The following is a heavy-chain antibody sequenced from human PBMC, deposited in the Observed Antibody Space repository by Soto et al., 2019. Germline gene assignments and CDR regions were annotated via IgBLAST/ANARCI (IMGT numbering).Heavy chain of an antibody. Sequence: GGSLRLSCAASGFTFSSYSMNWVRQAPGKGLEWVSYISSSSSTIYYADSVKGRFTISRDNAKNSLYLQMNSLRAEDTAVYYCARGIRYYYDSSGYYWDFDYWGQGTLVTVSS. CDR2: ISSSSSTI. CDR3: ARGIRYYYDSSGYYWDFDY. J-gene: IGHJ4*02. CDR1: GFTFSSYS. V-gene: IGHV3-48*01. D-gene: IGHD3-22*01.